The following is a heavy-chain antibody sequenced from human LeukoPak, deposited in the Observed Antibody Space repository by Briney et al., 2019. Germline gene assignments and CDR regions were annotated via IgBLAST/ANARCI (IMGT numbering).Heavy chain of an antibody. Sequence: GRSLRLSCAASGFTFSSCGMHWVRQAPGKGLEWVAVISYDGSNKYYADSVKGRFTISRDNSKNTLYLQMNSLRAEDTAVYYCAKDRVGVMLDYWGQGTLVTVSS. V-gene: IGHV3-30*18. CDR1: GFTFSSCG. J-gene: IGHJ4*02. CDR3: AKDRVGVMLDY. CDR2: ISYDGSNK. D-gene: IGHD3-16*01.